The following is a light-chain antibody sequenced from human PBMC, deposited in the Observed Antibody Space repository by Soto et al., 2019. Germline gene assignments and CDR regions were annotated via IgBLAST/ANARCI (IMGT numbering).Light chain of an antibody. CDR3: QQFNSYPWT. CDR1: QGISSY. V-gene: IGKV1-9*01. CDR2: AAP. J-gene: IGKJ3*01. Sequence: DIPLTQSPSFLSASVGDRVTITCRASQGISSYLAWYQQKPGKAPPLLIYAAPTLQSGVPSRCSSSGSATEFTLTISSLQHEDFATYYCQQFNSYPWTFGPGTKVDIK.